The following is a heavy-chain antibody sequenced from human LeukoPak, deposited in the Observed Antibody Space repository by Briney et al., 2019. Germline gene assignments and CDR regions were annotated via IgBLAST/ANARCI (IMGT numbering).Heavy chain of an antibody. J-gene: IGHJ4*01. D-gene: IGHD3-10*01. CDR3: ARGVPYGPSYEFFDY. V-gene: IGHV4-59*01. CDR2: IYYSGST. Sequence: SETLSLTCTVSGGSIGSYYWSWIRQPPGKGLEWIGYIYYSGSTNYNPSLKSRVTISLHTSKNQFSLKLNSVTAADTAVYYCARGVPYGPSYEFFDYWGHGTLVTVSS. CDR1: GGSIGSYY.